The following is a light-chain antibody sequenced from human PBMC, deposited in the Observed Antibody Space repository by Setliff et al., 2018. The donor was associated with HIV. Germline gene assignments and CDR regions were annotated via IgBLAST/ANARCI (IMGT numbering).Light chain of an antibody. CDR1: SSDIGGYNY. CDR2: NVN. CDR3: TSYTGGNTRV. Sequence: QSVLAQPACVSGSPGQTITSSCTGTSSDIGGYNYVSWYQQHPGEAPKLIIYNVNNRPSGVSGRFSGSKSGNTASLTISELRAEDETDYYCTSYTGGNTRVFGTGTKVTVL. V-gene: IGLV2-14*03. J-gene: IGLJ1*01.